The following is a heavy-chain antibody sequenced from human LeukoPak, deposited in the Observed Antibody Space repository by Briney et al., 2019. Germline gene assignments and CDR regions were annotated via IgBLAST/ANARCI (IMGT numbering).Heavy chain of an antibody. D-gene: IGHD1-14*01. CDR2: ITSSGSAI. Sequence: AGGSLRLSCAASGFTFSSSEMNWVRQAPGKGLEWVSYITSSGSAIYYADSVKGRFTISRDNAKNSLFLQMNSLRAEDTAVYYCARVMSYIRSPFDYWGQGTPVTVSS. V-gene: IGHV3-48*03. CDR3: ARVMSYIRSPFDY. J-gene: IGHJ4*02. CDR1: GFTFSSSE.